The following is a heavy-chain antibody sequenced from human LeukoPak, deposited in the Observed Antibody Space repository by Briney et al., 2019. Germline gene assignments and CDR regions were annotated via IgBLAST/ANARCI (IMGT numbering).Heavy chain of an antibody. CDR3: AKRTSGSSWYSSDY. CDR2: ISGSGGST. CDR1: GFTFSSHT. J-gene: IGHJ4*02. Sequence: PGGSLRLSCAGSGFTFSSHTMNWVRQAPGKGLQWVSAISGSGGSTYYADSVKGRFTISRDNSKDTLYLQMNSLRAEDTAVYYCAKRTSGSSWYSSDYWGQGTLVTVSS. V-gene: IGHV3-23*01. D-gene: IGHD6-13*01.